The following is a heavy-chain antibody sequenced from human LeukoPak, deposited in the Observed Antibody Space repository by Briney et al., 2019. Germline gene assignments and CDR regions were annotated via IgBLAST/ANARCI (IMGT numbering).Heavy chain of an antibody. D-gene: IGHD3-22*01. CDR3: ASGSITMIVYYFDY. CDR1: GFTFSSYA. Sequence: GGSLRLSCAASGFTFSSYAMSWVRQAPGKGLEWVSAISGSGGSTYYADSVKVRFTISRDNSKNTLYLQMNSLRAEDTAVYYCASGSITMIVYYFDYWGRGTLVTASS. J-gene: IGHJ4*02. CDR2: ISGSGGST. V-gene: IGHV3-23*01.